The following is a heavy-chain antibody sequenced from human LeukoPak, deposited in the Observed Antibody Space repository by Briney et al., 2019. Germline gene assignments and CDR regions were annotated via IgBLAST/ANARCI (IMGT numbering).Heavy chain of an antibody. V-gene: IGHV3-23*01. CDR2: ISSSGGST. D-gene: IGHD3-9*01. Sequence: GGTLRLSYAASGFTFSTYCMSWVRQAPGKGLEWVSAISSSGGSTYYADSVKGRFTISRDSSKNTLYLLMSSLRAEDTAVYYCAKDSRVILTGYYMFDAFDIWGQGTMVTVSS. CDR1: GFTFSTYC. J-gene: IGHJ3*02. CDR3: AKDSRVILTGYYMFDAFDI.